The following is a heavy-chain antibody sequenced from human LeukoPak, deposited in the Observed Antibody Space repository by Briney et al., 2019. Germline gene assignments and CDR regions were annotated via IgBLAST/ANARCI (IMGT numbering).Heavy chain of an antibody. CDR3: ARHDYDSSGYYAFDI. CDR2: IYYSGST. V-gene: IGHV4-59*08. D-gene: IGHD3-22*01. Sequence: SETLSLTCTVSGGSLSSYYWSWIRQPPGTELEWIGYIYYSGSTNYNPSLKSRVTISVDTPKNQFSLKLSSVTAADTAVYYCARHDYDSSGYYAFDIWGQGTMVTVSS. CDR1: GGSLSSYY. J-gene: IGHJ3*02.